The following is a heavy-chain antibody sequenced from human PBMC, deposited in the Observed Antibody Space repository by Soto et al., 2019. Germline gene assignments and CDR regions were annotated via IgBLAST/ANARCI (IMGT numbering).Heavy chain of an antibody. CDR2: INHSGST. D-gene: IGHD2-2*01. V-gene: IGHV4-34*01. CDR3: ASSGCSSTSCYWFDP. J-gene: IGHJ5*02. Sequence: KPSGTLSLTFAVYGGSFSGYYWTWIRQPPGKGLEWIGEINHSGSTNYNPSLKSRVTISVDTSKNQFSLKLSSVTAADTAVYYCASSGCSSTSCYWFDPWGQGTLVTVS. CDR1: GGSFSGYY.